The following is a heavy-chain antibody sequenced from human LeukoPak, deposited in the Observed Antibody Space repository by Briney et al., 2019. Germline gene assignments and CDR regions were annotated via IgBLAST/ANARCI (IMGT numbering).Heavy chain of an antibody. Sequence: ASVKVSXKASGYTFTSYYMHWIRQAPGQGLEWMGIINPSGGSTSYAQKFQGRVTMTRDTSTSTVYMELSSLGSEDTAVYYCARDQHPDYYDSSGASGYWGQGTLVTVSS. V-gene: IGHV1-46*01. D-gene: IGHD3-22*01. CDR1: GYTFTSYY. CDR3: ARDQHPDYYDSSGASGY. CDR2: INPSGGST. J-gene: IGHJ4*02.